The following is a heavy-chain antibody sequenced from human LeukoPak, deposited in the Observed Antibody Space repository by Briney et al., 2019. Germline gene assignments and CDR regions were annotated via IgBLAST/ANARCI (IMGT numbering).Heavy chain of an antibody. CDR3: AAESERWLLRS. D-gene: IGHD6-19*01. V-gene: IGHV4-61*05. Sequence: PSETLSLTCTVSGGSISSSSYYWGWIRQPPGKGLEWVGQIYYRGTPDYNPSLRNRVTISIDTSKNQFSLKLNSVTAADTAVYYCAAESERWLLRSWGQGTLVTVSS. CDR1: GGSISSSSYY. CDR2: IYYRGTP. J-gene: IGHJ4*02.